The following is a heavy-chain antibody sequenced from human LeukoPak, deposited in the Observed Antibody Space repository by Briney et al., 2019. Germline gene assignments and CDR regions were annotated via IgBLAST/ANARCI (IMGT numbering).Heavy chain of an antibody. Sequence: KDGESLKISCKGSGYSFTNYWIGWVRQKPGKGLDLMGIIYPGDSDTRYSPSFQGQVTISADKSISTAYLQWSSLKASDTAMYYCARHNLGNDIPEDYWGQGTLVTVSS. V-gene: IGHV5-51*01. D-gene: IGHD1-1*01. CDR3: ARHNLGNDIPEDY. J-gene: IGHJ4*02. CDR1: GYSFTNYW. CDR2: IYPGDSDT.